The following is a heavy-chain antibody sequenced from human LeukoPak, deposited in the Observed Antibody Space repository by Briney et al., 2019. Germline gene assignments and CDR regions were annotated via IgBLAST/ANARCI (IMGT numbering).Heavy chain of an antibody. V-gene: IGHV4-4*07. Sequence: SETLSLTCTVSGGSISSYYWSWIRQPAGKGLGWIGRIYTSGSTNYNPSLKSRVTMSVDTSKNQFSLKLSSVTAADTAVYYCARVTPYYGDYVDYFDYWGQGTLVTVSS. CDR2: IYTSGST. D-gene: IGHD4-17*01. CDR1: GGSISSYY. J-gene: IGHJ4*02. CDR3: ARVTPYYGDYVDYFDY.